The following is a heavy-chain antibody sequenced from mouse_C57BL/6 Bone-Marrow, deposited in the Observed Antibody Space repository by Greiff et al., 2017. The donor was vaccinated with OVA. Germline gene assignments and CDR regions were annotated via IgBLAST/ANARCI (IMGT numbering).Heavy chain of an antibody. CDR1: GYTFTNYW. Sequence: VQLQQSGAELVRPGTSVKMSCKASGYTFTNYWIGWAKQRPGHGLEWIGDIYPGGGYTNYNGKFKGKATLTADKSSSTAYMQFSSLTSEDSAIYYCASGLLRFLMDYWGQGTSVTVSS. CDR3: ASGLLRFLMDY. J-gene: IGHJ4*01. V-gene: IGHV1-63*01. D-gene: IGHD1-1*01. CDR2: IYPGGGYT.